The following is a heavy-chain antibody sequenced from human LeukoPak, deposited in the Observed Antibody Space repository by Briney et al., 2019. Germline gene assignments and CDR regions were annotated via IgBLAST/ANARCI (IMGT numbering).Heavy chain of an antibody. D-gene: IGHD6-13*01. CDR3: AREIAAAVVYYFDY. CDR1: GFTFSSYG. CDR2: ISSSSSYI. V-gene: IGHV3-21*01. J-gene: IGHJ4*02. Sequence: GGSLRLSCAASGFTFSSYGMNWVRQAPGRGLEWVSSISSSSSYIYYADSVKGRFTISRDNAKNSLYLQMNSLRAEDTAVYYCAREIAAAVVYYFDYWGQGTLVTVSS.